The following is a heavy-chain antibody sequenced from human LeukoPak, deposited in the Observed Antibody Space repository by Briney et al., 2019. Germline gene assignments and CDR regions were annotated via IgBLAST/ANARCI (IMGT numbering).Heavy chain of an antibody. CDR3: AKDCFRWAFDY. CDR1: GFTFNTYT. D-gene: IGHD1-26*01. J-gene: IGHJ4*02. Sequence: GGSLRLSCAASGFTFNTYTMSWVRQAPGKGLEWVSVISDTGDTTYYADSVKGRFTISGDNSKSMLYLQMNSLRVEDTAVYYCAKDCFRWAFDYWGPGTLVTVSS. CDR2: ISDTGDTT. V-gene: IGHV3-23*01.